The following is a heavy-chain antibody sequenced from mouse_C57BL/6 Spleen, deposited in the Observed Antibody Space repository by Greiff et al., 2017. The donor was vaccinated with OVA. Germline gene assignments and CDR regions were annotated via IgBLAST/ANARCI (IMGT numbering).Heavy chain of an antibody. CDR1: GFTFSSYA. CDR2: ISDGGSYT. Sequence: EVKLVESGGGLVKPGGSLKLSCAASGFTFSSYAMSWVRQTPEKRLEWVATISDGGSYTYYPDNVKGRFTISRDNAKNNLYLQMSHLKSEDTAMYYCAREEGADYAMDYWGQGTSVTVSS. J-gene: IGHJ4*01. V-gene: IGHV5-4*01. CDR3: AREEGADYAMDY.